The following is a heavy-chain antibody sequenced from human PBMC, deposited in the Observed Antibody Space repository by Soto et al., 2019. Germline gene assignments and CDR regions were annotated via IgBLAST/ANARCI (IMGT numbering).Heavy chain of an antibody. J-gene: IGHJ4*02. CDR1: GFSFGGYN. Sequence: EVQLVESGGGLVQPGGSLRLSCAASGFSFGGYNMNWVRQAPGKGLEWVSHITSGLTAHYADFVQGRFTISRDNAKNSLYLEMNDRRDEDTAVYYCARDTSHGVTVGGLDSWGQGTLVTVSS. V-gene: IGHV3-48*02. D-gene: IGHD2-21*02. CDR2: ITSGLTA. CDR3: ARDTSHGVTVGGLDS.